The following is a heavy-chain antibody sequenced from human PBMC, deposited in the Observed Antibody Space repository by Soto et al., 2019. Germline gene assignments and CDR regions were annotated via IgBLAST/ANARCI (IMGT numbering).Heavy chain of an antibody. D-gene: IGHD3-22*01. Sequence: GASVKVSCKASGGTFSSYAISWVRQAPGQGLEWMGGIIPIFGTANYAQKFQGRVTITADESTSTAYMELSSLRSEDTAVYYCARGSPLKNYYDSSGYSDLWGQGTLVTVSS. CDR1: GGTFSSYA. CDR2: IIPIFGTA. V-gene: IGHV1-69*13. J-gene: IGHJ4*02. CDR3: ARGSPLKNYYDSSGYSDL.